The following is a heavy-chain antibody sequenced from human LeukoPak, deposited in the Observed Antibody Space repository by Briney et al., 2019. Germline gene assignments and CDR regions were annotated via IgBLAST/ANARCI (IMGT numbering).Heavy chain of an antibody. J-gene: IGHJ2*01. CDR2: ISDDGSNK. D-gene: IGHD3-10*01. Sequence: GRSLRLSCTASGFTFSNYGMHWVRQAPGKGLDWVAIISDDGSNKYYADSVQGRVTISRDNSKNTLYLQVSSLRDEDTAVYYCAKDSGVIAGHWYFDLWGRGTLVSVSP. CDR1: GFTFSNYG. CDR3: AKDSGVIAGHWYFDL. V-gene: IGHV3-30*18.